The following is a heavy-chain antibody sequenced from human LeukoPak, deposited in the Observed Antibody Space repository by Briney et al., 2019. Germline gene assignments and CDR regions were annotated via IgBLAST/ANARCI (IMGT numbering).Heavy chain of an antibody. J-gene: IGHJ4*02. CDR2: ISSSSSYT. D-gene: IGHD6-19*01. V-gene: IGHV3-11*05. CDR1: GFTFSDYY. Sequence: NSGGSLRLSCAASGFTFSDYYMSWIRQAPGKGLEWVSYISSSSSYTNYADSVNGRFTISRDNAKNSLYLQMNSLRAEDTAVYYCARETTSIAVAGFDYWGQGTLVTVSS. CDR3: ARETTSIAVAGFDY.